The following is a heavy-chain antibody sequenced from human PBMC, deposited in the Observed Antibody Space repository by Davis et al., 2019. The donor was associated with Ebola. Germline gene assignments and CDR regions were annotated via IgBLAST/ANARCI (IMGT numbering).Heavy chain of an antibody. J-gene: IGHJ6*02. CDR2: ISYDGNQK. CDR1: GFTFSSYW. Sequence: GESLKISCAASGFTFSSYWMHWVRQAPGKGLACVAVISYDGNQKYYADSVKGRFTISRENSKNSIFLQLNSLRAEDTAVYYCAKQLGSGFMYDGMDVWGQGTTVTVSS. CDR3: AKQLGSGFMYDGMDV. D-gene: IGHD3-3*01. V-gene: IGHV3-30*18.